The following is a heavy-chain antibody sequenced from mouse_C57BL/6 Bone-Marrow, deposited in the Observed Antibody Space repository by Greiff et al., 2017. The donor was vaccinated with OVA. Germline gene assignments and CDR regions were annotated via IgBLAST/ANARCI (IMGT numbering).Heavy chain of an antibody. CDR2: ISSGGDYI. J-gene: IGHJ4*01. CDR1: GFTFSSYA. Sequence: EVKLVQPGAGLVKPGGSLKLSCAASGFTFSSYAMSWVRQTPEKRLEWVAYISSGGDYIYYADTVKGRFTISRDNARNTMDLQMSSLKSEDTAMYYCTRLLDAMDYWGRGTSVTVTA. V-gene: IGHV5-9-1*02. CDR3: TRLLDAMDY. D-gene: IGHD2-1*01.